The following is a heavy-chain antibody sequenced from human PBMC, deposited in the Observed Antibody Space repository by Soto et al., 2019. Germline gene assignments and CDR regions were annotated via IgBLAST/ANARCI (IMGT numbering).Heavy chain of an antibody. J-gene: IGHJ6*02. CDR1: GGSISSSNW. CDR2: IYHSGST. Sequence: QVQLQESGPGLVKPSGTLSLTCAVSGGSISSSNWWSWVRQPPGKGLAWIGEIYHSGSTNYNPSLKSRATIPVDKSKNQFSLKLSSVTAADTAVYYCARDSPPKRIAIFGVVSGMDVWGQGTTVTVSS. CDR3: ARDSPPKRIAIFGVVSGMDV. V-gene: IGHV4-4*02. D-gene: IGHD3-3*01.